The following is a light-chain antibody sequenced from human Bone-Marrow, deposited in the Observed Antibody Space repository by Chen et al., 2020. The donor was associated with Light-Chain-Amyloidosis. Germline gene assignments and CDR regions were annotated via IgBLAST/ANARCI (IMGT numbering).Light chain of an antibody. CDR3: QSADSSGTYEVI. Sequence: SYELTQPPSVSVSPGQTARITCSGDDLPTKYAYWYQQKQGQAPVLVIHRDIERPTGISARFSGSSSGTPATLTISGVQAEDEADYHCQSADSSGTYEVIFGGGTKLTVL. V-gene: IGLV3-25*03. CDR2: RDI. CDR1: DLPTKY. J-gene: IGLJ2*01.